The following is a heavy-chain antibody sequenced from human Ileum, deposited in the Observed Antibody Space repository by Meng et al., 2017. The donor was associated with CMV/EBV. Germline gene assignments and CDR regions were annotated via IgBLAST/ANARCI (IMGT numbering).Heavy chain of an antibody. CDR3: VKDRAPFTPDHPGSWFDP. D-gene: IGHD1-14*01. V-gene: IGHV3-23*03. Sequence: TFSSYAKTWVRQQPGKGLEWVSAIYGSSTNTYYADSVKGRFTISRDNSRNTMFLQMNGLRAEDTAVYYCVKDRAPFTPDHPGSWFDPWGQGTLVTVSS. J-gene: IGHJ5*02. CDR1: TFSSYA. CDR2: IYGSSTNT.